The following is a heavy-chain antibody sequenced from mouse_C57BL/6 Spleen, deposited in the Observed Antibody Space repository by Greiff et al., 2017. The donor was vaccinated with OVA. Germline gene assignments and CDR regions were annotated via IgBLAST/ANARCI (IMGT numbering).Heavy chain of an antibody. Sequence: QVQLKESGPGLVQPSQSLSITCTVSGFSLTSYGVHWVRQPPGKGLEWLGVIWSGGSTDYNAAFISRLSISKDNSKSQVFFKMNSLQADDTAIYYCAKSYDYDGGFAYWGQGTLVTVSA. J-gene: IGHJ3*01. D-gene: IGHD2-4*01. V-gene: IGHV2-4*01. CDR3: AKSYDYDGGFAY. CDR2: IWSGGST. CDR1: GFSLTSYG.